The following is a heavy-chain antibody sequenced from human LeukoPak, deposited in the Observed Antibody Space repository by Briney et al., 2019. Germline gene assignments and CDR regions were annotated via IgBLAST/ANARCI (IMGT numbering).Heavy chain of an antibody. J-gene: IGHJ3*02. CDR1: GYTFTGYY. D-gene: IGHD6-6*01. CDR3: TRVGGYSPSSTGGNAFDI. Sequence: GASVKVSCKAPGYTFTGYYMHWVRQAPGQGLEWMGWINPNSGGTNYAQKFQGRVTMTRDTSISTAYMELRSLRSDDTAMYFCTRVGGYSPSSTGGNAFDIWGQGTMVTVSS. CDR2: INPNSGGT. V-gene: IGHV1-2*02.